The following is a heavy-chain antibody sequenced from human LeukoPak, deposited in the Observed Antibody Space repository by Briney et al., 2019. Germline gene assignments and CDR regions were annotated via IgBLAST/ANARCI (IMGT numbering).Heavy chain of an antibody. J-gene: IGHJ2*01. Sequence: PGGSLRLSCAASGFTFSSYAMSWVRQAPGKGLEWVSAISGGGGSTYYADSVKGRFTISRDNSQNTLYLQMNSLRAEDTAVYYCAKEVLRFLRYFDLWGRGTLVTVSS. D-gene: IGHD3-3*01. CDR3: AKEVLRFLRYFDL. CDR2: ISGGGGST. CDR1: GFTFSSYA. V-gene: IGHV3-23*01.